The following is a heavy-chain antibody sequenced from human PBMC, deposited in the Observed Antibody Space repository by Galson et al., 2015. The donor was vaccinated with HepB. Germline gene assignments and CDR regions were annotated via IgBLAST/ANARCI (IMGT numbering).Heavy chain of an antibody. CDR1: GFTFTNYG. CDR3: VRDAKMDTGIDYMDV. V-gene: IGHV3-33*01. CDR2: IWYDGNSK. Sequence: SLRLSCAASGFTFTNYGIHWVRQAPGKGLEWVAVIWYDGNSKQYADSVKGRFTISRDNSRNTVYLQMNSLRVEDTAVYYCVRDAKMDTGIDYMDVWGKGTTVIVS. J-gene: IGHJ6*03. D-gene: IGHD5-18*01.